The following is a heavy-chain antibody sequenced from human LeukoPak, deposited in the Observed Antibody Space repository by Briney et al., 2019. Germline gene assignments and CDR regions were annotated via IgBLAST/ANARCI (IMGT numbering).Heavy chain of an antibody. CDR1: GFTFSSYA. V-gene: IGHV3-74*01. D-gene: IGHD3-10*01. Sequence: GGSLRLSCAASGFTFSSYAMSWVRQVPGKGLVWVSRIKSDGSSTSYADSVKGRFTMSRDNAKNTLYLQMNSLRAEDTAVYYCVRESRTDYYGDFWGQGTLVTVSS. J-gene: IGHJ4*02. CDR3: VRESRTDYYGDF. CDR2: IKSDGSST.